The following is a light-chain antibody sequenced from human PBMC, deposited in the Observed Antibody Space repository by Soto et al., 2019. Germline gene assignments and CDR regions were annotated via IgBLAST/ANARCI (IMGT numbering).Light chain of an antibody. CDR1: QSISSW. J-gene: IGKJ1*01. Sequence: DIQMTQSPSTLSASVGDRVTITCRASQSISSWLAWYQQKPGKAPKVLIYKASSLESGVPSRFSGSGSGTEFTLTISSLQPDDFATYYCQQYNSYMWTFDQGTKVEIK. CDR3: QQYNSYMWT. CDR2: KAS. V-gene: IGKV1-5*03.